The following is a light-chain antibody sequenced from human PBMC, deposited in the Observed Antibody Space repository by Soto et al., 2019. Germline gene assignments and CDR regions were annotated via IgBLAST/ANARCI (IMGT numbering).Light chain of an antibody. CDR3: QQYAASPFT. J-gene: IGKJ3*01. Sequence: EIVLTQSPGTLSLSPGARGTLSCRANQSLGSAYLAWYQQKPGQAPRLLIHGASSRAAAIPDRFSGSGSGTDFTLTISNLEPEDFAVYYCQQYAASPFTFGPGTKVDAK. CDR1: QSLGSAY. V-gene: IGKV3-20*01. CDR2: GAS.